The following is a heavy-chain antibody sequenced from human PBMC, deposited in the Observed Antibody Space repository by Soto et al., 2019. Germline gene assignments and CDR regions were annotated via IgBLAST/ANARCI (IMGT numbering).Heavy chain of an antibody. Sequence: SETLSLTCTVSGGSISSYYWSWIRQPPGKGLEWIGYIYYSGSTNYNPSLKSRVTISVDTSKNQFSLKLSSVTAADTAVYYCAREGGDCSSTSCYFDYWGQGTLVTVPQ. J-gene: IGHJ4*02. D-gene: IGHD2-2*01. CDR3: AREGGDCSSTSCYFDY. CDR2: IYYSGST. CDR1: GGSISSYY. V-gene: IGHV4-59*01.